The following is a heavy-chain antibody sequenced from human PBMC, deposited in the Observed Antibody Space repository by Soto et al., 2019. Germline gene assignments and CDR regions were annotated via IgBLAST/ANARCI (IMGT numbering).Heavy chain of an antibody. D-gene: IGHD3-10*02. CDR1: GLIFDSAW. CDR2: VRSKSGGGIK. Sequence: EVHLVESGGGFRKPGASLRLSCVASGLIFDSAWMNWVRQASGKGLEWVGRVRSKSGGGIKDYAAPVNGRFTVSRDDSEATLYLQINSLNIEDTAVYYCTVDVPSVPGPSDYWGRGTLVTVSS. J-gene: IGHJ4*01. CDR3: TVDVPSVPGPSDY. V-gene: IGHV3-15*07.